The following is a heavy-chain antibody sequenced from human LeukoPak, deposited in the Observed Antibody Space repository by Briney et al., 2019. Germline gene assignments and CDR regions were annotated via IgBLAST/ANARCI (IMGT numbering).Heavy chain of an antibody. CDR2: ISSSSSYI. Sequence: GGSLRLSCAASGFTFSSYSMNWVRQAPGKGLEWVSSISSSSSYIYYADSVKGRFTISRDNAKNSPYLQMNSLRAKDTAVYYCARVEVMVRGVGGFDYWGQGTLVTVSS. J-gene: IGHJ4*02. V-gene: IGHV3-21*01. CDR3: ARVEVMVRGVGGFDY. D-gene: IGHD3-10*01. CDR1: GFTFSSYS.